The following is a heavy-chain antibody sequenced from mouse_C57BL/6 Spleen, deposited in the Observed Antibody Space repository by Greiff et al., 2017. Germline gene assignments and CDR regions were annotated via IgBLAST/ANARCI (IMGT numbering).Heavy chain of an antibody. V-gene: IGHV1-80*01. CDR1: GYAFSSYW. CDR3: ARNEGIYYDYVGAMDY. D-gene: IGHD2-4*01. CDR2: IYPGDGDT. J-gene: IGHJ4*01. Sequence: QVQLQQSGAELVKPGASVKISCKASGYAFSSYWMNWVKQRPGKGLEWIGQIYPGDGDTNYNGKFKGKATLTADKSSSTAYMQLSSLTSEDSAVYFCARNEGIYYDYVGAMDYWGQGTSVTVSS.